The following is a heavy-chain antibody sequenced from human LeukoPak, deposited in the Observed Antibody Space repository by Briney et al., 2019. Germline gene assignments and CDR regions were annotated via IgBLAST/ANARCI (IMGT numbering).Heavy chain of an antibody. Sequence: PGRSLRLSCAASGFTFSSYGMHWVRQAPGKGLEWVAVIWYDASNKYYVDSVKGRFTISRDNFKNTLYLQMNSLRAEDTAVYYCAKGPGYSTIDYWGQGTLVTVSS. D-gene: IGHD2-21*01. V-gene: IGHV3-33*06. CDR3: AKGPGYSTIDY. CDR2: IWYDASNK. J-gene: IGHJ4*02. CDR1: GFTFSSYG.